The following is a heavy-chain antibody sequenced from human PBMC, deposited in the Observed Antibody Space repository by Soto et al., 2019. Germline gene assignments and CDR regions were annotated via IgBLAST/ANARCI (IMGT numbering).Heavy chain of an antibody. CDR3: ARDHGGSTWFVGIYYYFGVDV. CDR1: GFTLSSYN. D-gene: IGHD6-13*01. V-gene: IGHV3-48*02. J-gene: IGHJ6*02. Sequence: EVQLVESGGGLVQPRGSLRLSCAASGFTLSSYNMNWVRQAPGKGLEWVSYISGSSDTIYYADSVKGRFTISRDNAKNSLYLQMDSLRDEDTAVYYCARDHGGSTWFVGIYYYFGVDVWGQGTTVTVSS. CDR2: ISGSSDTI.